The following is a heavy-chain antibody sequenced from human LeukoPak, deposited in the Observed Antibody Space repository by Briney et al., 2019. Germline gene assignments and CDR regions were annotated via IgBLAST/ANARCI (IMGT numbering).Heavy chain of an antibody. CDR2: ISSSGGTT. D-gene: IGHD6-6*01. J-gene: IGHJ4*02. V-gene: IGHV3-23*01. Sequence: GGSLRLSCAASGFTFSSYAMSWVRRAPGKGLEWVSSISSSGGTTYYADSVKGRFTISRDYSKNTLYLQMNSLRAEDTALYYCAKDGMYSSSSSYYFDYWGPGTLVTVSS. CDR3: AKDGMYSSSSSYYFDY. CDR1: GFTFSSYA.